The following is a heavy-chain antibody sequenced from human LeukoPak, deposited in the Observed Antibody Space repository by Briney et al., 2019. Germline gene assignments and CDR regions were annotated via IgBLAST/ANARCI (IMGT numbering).Heavy chain of an antibody. V-gene: IGHV3-21*01. Sequence: GGSLKLSCSASGFTFDDYGMTWVRQAPGKGLEWVSSISSSSSYIYYADSMKGRFTISRDNAKNSLYLQMNSLRAEDTAVYYCARQVGATLVDYWGQGTLVTVSS. CDR2: ISSSSSYI. D-gene: IGHD1-26*01. CDR1: GFTFDDYG. CDR3: ARQVGATLVDY. J-gene: IGHJ4*02.